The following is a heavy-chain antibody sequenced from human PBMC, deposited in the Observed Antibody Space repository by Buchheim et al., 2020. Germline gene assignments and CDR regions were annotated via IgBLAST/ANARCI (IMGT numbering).Heavy chain of an antibody. J-gene: IGHJ6*02. CDR3: ARDRPTKVSLSYYGMDV. V-gene: IGHV1-46*01. CDR2: INPSGGST. Sequence: QVQLVQSGAEVKKPGASVKVSCKASGYTFTSYYVHWVRQAPGQGLEWMGIINPSGGSTSYAQKFQGRVTMTRDTSTSTVYMELSSLRSEDTAVYYCARDRPTKVSLSYYGMDVWGQGTT. CDR1: GYTFTSYY. D-gene: IGHD5-12*01.